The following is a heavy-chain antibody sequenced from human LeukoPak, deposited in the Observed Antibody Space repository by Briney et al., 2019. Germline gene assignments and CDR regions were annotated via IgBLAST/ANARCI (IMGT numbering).Heavy chain of an antibody. Sequence: SETLSLTCTVSGGSISSGGYYWSWIRQHPGKGLEWIGYIYYSGSTYYNPSLKSRVTISVDTSKNQFSLELSSVTAADTAVYYCARDAPTMVAYYGMDVWGQGTTVTVSS. CDR2: IYYSGST. CDR1: GGSISSGGYY. J-gene: IGHJ6*02. V-gene: IGHV4-31*03. CDR3: ARDAPTMVAYYGMDV. D-gene: IGHD3-10*01.